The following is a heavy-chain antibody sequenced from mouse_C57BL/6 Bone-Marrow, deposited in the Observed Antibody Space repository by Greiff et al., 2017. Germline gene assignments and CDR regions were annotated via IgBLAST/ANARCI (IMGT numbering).Heavy chain of an antibody. CDR2: IDPENGDT. D-gene: IGHD2-4*01. CDR1: GFNIKDDY. CDR3: THLFYYDYEFYAMDY. J-gene: IGHJ4*01. Sequence: VQLQQSGAELVRSGASVKLSCTASGFNIKDDYMHWVKQRPEQGLEWIGWIDPENGDTEYASKFQGKATITADTSSNTAYLQLSSLTSEDTAVYYCTHLFYYDYEFYAMDYWGQGTSVTVSS. V-gene: IGHV14-4*01.